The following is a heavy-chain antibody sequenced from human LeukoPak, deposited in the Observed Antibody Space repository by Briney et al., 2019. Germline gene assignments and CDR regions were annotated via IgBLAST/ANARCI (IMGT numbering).Heavy chain of an antibody. CDR3: ARDPYTRGFGAFDV. D-gene: IGHD3-10*01. J-gene: IGHJ3*01. CDR2: ISSNSGYT. Sequence: PGGSLRLSCAASGFTFSDYYMSWIRQAPGKGLEWLSYISSNSGYTDYADSLKGRFTVSRDNAKNALYLQMNSLRVEDTAIYYCARDPYTRGFGAFDVWGQGTMVTVSP. V-gene: IGHV3-11*06. CDR1: GFTFSDYY.